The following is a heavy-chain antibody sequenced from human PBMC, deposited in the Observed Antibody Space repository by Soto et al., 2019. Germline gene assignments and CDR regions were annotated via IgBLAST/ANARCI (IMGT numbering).Heavy chain of an antibody. CDR2: INPNSGGT. CDR1: GYTFTGYY. V-gene: IGHV1-2*02. D-gene: IGHD6-6*01. CDR3: ARDRWSSSSSAFDI. Sequence: GASVKVSCKASGYTFTGYYMHWVRQAPGQGLEWMGWINPNSGGTNYAQKFQGRVTMTRDTSISTAYMELSRLRSDDTAVYYCARDRWSSSSSAFDIWGQGTMVTVS. J-gene: IGHJ3*02.